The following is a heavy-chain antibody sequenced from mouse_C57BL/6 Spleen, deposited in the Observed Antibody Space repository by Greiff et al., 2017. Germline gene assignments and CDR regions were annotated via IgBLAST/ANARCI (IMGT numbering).Heavy chain of an antibody. V-gene: IGHV1-39*01. CDR1: GYSFTDYY. Sequence: VQLQQSGPELVKPGASVKISCKASGYSFTDYYMHWVKQSTGKSLEWIGVINPNYGTTSYNQKFKGKATLTVDQSSSTAYMQHNSLTSADSAVYYCESGDYYYSSYDWYFDVWGKGTTVTVSS. J-gene: IGHJ1*03. CDR2: INPNYGTT. D-gene: IGHD1-1*01. CDR3: ESGDYYYSSYDWYFDV.